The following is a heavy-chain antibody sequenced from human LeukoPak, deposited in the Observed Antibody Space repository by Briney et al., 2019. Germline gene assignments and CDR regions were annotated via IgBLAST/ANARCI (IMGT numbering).Heavy chain of an antibody. J-gene: IGHJ4*02. CDR2: IIPIFCTA. Sequence: GASVKVSCKSSGGTFSSYAISWVRQAPGQGLEWMGGIIPIFCTANYAQKFQGRVTITADKSTSTAYMELSSLRSEDTAVYYCARERQWLPGSLDYWGKGTLVTVSS. D-gene: IGHD6-19*01. CDR3: ARERQWLPGSLDY. V-gene: IGHV1-69*06. CDR1: GGTFSSYA.